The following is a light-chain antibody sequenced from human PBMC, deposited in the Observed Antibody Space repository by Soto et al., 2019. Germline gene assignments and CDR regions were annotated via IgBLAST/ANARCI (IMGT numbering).Light chain of an antibody. J-gene: IGLJ1*01. CDR3: SSYTSSSTYV. CDR2: EVS. Sequence: QSALTQPASVSGSPGQSITISCTGTSSDVSAYNYVSWYQQHSGKAPKLMIYEVSNRPSGVSNRFSGSKSGNTASLTISGLQAEDDADYYCSSYTSSSTYVFGTGTQLTVL. CDR1: SSDVSAYNY. V-gene: IGLV2-14*01.